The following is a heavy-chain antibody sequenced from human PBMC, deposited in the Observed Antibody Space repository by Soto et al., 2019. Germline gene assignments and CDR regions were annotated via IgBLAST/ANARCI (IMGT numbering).Heavy chain of an antibody. CDR2: ISAGGGNT. CDR1: GFSFSSYA. CDR3: AQTAPSIYYVDP. D-gene: IGHD1-26*01. J-gene: IGHJ5*02. Sequence: EVQLLASGGGLVQPGGSLRLSCAASGFSFSSYAMSWVRQAPGKGLEWVSAISAGGGNTYYRDSVKGRFTISRDNSKNPLYRQMNSLRVEDTAVYFCAQTAPSIYYVDPWGQGTLVTVSS. V-gene: IGHV3-23*01.